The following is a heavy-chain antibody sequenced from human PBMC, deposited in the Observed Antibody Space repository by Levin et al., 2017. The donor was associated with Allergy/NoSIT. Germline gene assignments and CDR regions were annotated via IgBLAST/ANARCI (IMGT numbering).Heavy chain of an antibody. V-gene: IGHV3-33*01. CDR3: ARYAAMPFDY. CDR1: GFTFSSYC. CDR2: IWYDGSDK. J-gene: IGHJ4*02. Sequence: PGGSLRLSCAASGFTFSSYCMHWVRQAPGKGLEWVADIWYDGSDKYYADSVKGRFTISRDNSKNTLYLQMNSLRAEDAAVYYCARYAAMPFDYWGQGTLVTVSS. D-gene: IGHD2-2*01.